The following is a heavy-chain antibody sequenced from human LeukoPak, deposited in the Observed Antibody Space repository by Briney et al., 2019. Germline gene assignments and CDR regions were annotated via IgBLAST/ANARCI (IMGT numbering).Heavy chain of an antibody. Sequence: GSSLRLSCVASGFTFRSYAMHWVRQAPGKGLEWVIVISSDGTNKYYADSVKGRFTVSRDNSKNTLYLQMNSLRDKDTAVYYCGRDLSALDPPAYYYAMDVWGQGTTVTVSS. J-gene: IGHJ6*02. CDR3: GRDLSALDPPAYYYAMDV. CDR2: ISSDGTNK. V-gene: IGHV3-30-3*01. CDR1: GFTFRSYA. D-gene: IGHD2-21*01.